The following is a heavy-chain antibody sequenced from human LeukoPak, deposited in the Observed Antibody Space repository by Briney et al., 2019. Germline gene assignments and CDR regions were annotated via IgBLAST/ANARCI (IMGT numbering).Heavy chain of an antibody. Sequence: SVTVSCKASGGTFSSYPISWVRQAPGQGLEWMGGIIPIFGTANYAQKFQGRVTITADGSTSTAYMELSSLRSEDTAGYYCARGGYCMAGSYYTYDCWGQGTLVTVSS. CDR3: ARGGYCMAGSYYTYDC. J-gene: IGHJ4*02. CDR1: GGTFSSYP. CDR2: IIPIFGTA. D-gene: IGHD2-15*01. V-gene: IGHV1-69*13.